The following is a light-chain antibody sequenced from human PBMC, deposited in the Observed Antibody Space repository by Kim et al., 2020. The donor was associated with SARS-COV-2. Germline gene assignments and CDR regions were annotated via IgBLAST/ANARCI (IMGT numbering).Light chain of an antibody. Sequence: QSALTQPRSVSGSPGQSITISCTGTSSDVGGYNYVTWYQQHPGKAPKVIIYDVSKRPSGIPDRFSGSKSGNTASLTISGLQTEDDGDYHCCSYAGSNSLVFGGGTQLTVL. V-gene: IGLV2-11*01. CDR3: CSYAGSNSLV. CDR1: SSDVGGYNY. J-gene: IGLJ2*01. CDR2: DVS.